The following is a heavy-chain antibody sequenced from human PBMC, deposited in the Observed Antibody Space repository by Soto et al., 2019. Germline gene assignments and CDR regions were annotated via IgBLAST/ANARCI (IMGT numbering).Heavy chain of an antibody. CDR1: GDSVNGGGYY. J-gene: IGHJ5*02. Sequence: SETLSLTCSVSGDSVNGGGYYWSWLRQPPGKGLEWIGYIYYTGRTDYNPSLKSRFTFSLDTSKNQISLELISVTAADTGVYYSATKTVHRHTPNWFDTWGQGTLVTVSS. D-gene: IGHD4-4*01. CDR3: ATKTVHRHTPNWFDT. CDR2: IYYTGRT. V-gene: IGHV4-61*08.